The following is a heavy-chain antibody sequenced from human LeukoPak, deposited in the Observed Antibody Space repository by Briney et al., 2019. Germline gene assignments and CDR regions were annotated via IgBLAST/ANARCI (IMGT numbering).Heavy chain of an antibody. CDR3: ARHPWGNYGDQDY. V-gene: IGHV1-2*02. CDR1: GYTFTGYY. Sequence: ASVKVSCKASGYTFTGYYMHWVRQAPGQGLEWMGWINPNSGGTNYAQKFQGRVTMTRDTSISTAYMELSRLRSDDTAVYYCARHPWGNYGDQDYWGQGTLVTVSS. J-gene: IGHJ4*02. CDR2: INPNSGGT. D-gene: IGHD4-17*01.